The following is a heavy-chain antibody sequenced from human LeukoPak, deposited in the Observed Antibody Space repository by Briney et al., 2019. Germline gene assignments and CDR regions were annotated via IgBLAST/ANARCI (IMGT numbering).Heavy chain of an antibody. J-gene: IGHJ6*02. CDR1: GGSISSYY. D-gene: IGHD6-19*01. CDR3: ARLAPVIAVAGSYYYYGMDV. Sequence: SETLSLTCTVSGGSISSYYWSWIRQPPGKGLEWIGYIYYSGSTNYNPSLKSRVTISVDPSKNQFSLKLSSVTAADTAVYYCARLAPVIAVAGSYYYYGMDVWGQGTTVTVSS. CDR2: IYYSGST. V-gene: IGHV4-59*01.